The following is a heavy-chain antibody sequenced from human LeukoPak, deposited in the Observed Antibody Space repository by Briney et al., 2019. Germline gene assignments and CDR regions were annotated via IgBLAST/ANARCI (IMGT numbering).Heavy chain of an antibody. J-gene: IGHJ4*02. D-gene: IGHD2-15*01. CDR2: INSDGSST. CDR3: ARSSSGGSHDY. Sequence: GGSLRLSCAASGFTFSSYWMHWVRQAPGKGLVWVSRINSDGSSTSYADSVKGRFTISRDNAKNTLYLQMNSLRADDTAVYYCARSSSGGSHDYWGQGTLVTVSS. CDR1: GFTFSSYW. V-gene: IGHV3-74*01.